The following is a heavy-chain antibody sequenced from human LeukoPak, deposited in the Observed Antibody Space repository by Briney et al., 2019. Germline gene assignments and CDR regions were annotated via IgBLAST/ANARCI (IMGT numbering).Heavy chain of an antibody. D-gene: IGHD4-17*01. CDR3: ARGFSYGDYEVLYFDY. CDR2: INHSGST. J-gene: IGHJ4*02. V-gene: IGHV4-34*01. CDR1: GGSFSGYY. Sequence: PSETLSLTCAVYGGSFSGYYWSWIRQPPGKGLEWIGEINHSGSTNYNPSLESRVTISVDTSKNQFSLKLSSVTAADTAVYYCARGFSYGDYEVLYFDYWGQGTLVTVSS.